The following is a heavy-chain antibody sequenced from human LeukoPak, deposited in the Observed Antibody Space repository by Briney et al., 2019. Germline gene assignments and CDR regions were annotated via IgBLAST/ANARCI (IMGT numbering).Heavy chain of an antibody. CDR1: GFTFSDYY. CDR2: ISSSSSYT. Sequence: SGGSLRLSCAASGFTFSDYYMSWIRQAPGKGLEWVSYISSSSSYTNYADSVKGRFTISRDNAKNSLYLQMNSLRAEDTAVYYCARDPRQIAVATGGYYYGMDVWGQGTTVTVFS. J-gene: IGHJ6*02. CDR3: ARDPRQIAVATGGYYYGMDV. V-gene: IGHV3-11*05. D-gene: IGHD6-19*01.